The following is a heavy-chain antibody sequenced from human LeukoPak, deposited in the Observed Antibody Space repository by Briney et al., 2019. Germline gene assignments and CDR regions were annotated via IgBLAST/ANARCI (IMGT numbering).Heavy chain of an antibody. V-gene: IGHV1-18*01. CDR2: ISAYNGNT. Sequence: ASVKVSCKASGYTFTSYDINWVRQAPGQGLEWMGWISAYNGNTNYAQKLQGRVTMTTDTSTSTAYMELRSLRSDDTAVYYCARAPIEFDWFDPWGQGTLVTVSS. CDR3: ARAPIEFDWFDP. CDR1: GYTFTSYD. D-gene: IGHD5-24*01. J-gene: IGHJ5*02.